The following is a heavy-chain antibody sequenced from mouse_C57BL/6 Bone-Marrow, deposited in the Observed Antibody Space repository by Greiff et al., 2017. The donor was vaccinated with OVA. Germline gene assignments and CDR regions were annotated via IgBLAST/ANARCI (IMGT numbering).Heavy chain of an antibody. Sequence: QVQLQQPGAELVMPGASVKLSCKASGYTFTSYWMHWVKQRPGQGLEWIGEIDPSDSYTNYNQKFKGKSTLTVDKSSSTAYMQLSSLTSEDSAVYYCAREGNYDYDEGDYFDDWGQGTTLTVSS. J-gene: IGHJ2*01. D-gene: IGHD2-4*01. CDR2: IDPSDSYT. CDR3: AREGNYDYDEGDYFDD. V-gene: IGHV1-69*01. CDR1: GYTFTSYW.